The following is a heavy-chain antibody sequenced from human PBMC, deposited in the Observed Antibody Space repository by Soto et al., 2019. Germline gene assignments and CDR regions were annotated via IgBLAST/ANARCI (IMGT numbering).Heavy chain of an antibody. CDR2: IWYDGSNK. J-gene: IGHJ6*02. Sequence: PGGSLRLSCAASGFTFSSYGMHWVRQAPGKGLEWVADIWYDGSNKYYADSVKGRFTISRDNSKNTLYLQMNSLRAEDTAVYYCAREARGYRYGYSTYFYGMDVWGQGTTVTVSS. CDR3: AREARGYRYGYSTYFYGMDV. CDR1: GFTFSSYG. V-gene: IGHV3-33*01. D-gene: IGHD5-18*01.